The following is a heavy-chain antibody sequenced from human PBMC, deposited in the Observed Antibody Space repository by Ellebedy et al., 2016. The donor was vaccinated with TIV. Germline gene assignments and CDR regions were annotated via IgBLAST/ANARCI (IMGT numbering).Heavy chain of an antibody. CDR1: GFTFRTYW. Sequence: PGGSLRLSCEASGFTFRTYWMHWVRHVPGKGLEWVSRIHKEGSSRSYADSVKGRVTISRDNAKNTLFLQLSSLRVEDTAVYYCAREVAAAGMWGLDFWGQGTLVTVSS. D-gene: IGHD6-13*01. CDR2: IHKEGSSR. V-gene: IGHV3-74*01. CDR3: AREVAAAGMWGLDF. J-gene: IGHJ4*02.